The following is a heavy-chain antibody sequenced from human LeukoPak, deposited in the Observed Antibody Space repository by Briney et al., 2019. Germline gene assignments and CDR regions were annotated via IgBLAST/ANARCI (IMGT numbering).Heavy chain of an antibody. CDR2: IKQDGSEK. CDR1: GFAFSSYW. CDR3: ARVYYDFWSGYSVWYYFDY. Sequence: GGSLRLSCAASGFAFSSYWMSWVRQAPGKGLEWVANIKQDGSEKYYVDSVKGRFTISRDNAKNSLYLQMNSLRAEDTAVYYCARVYYDFWSGYSVWYYFDYWGQGTLVTVSS. D-gene: IGHD3-3*01. J-gene: IGHJ4*02. V-gene: IGHV3-7*05.